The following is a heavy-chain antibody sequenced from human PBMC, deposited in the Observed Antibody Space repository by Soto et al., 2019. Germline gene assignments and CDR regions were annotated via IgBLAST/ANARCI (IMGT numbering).Heavy chain of an antibody. J-gene: IGHJ4*02. V-gene: IGHV4-39*01. Sequence: PSETMSLTCTVSGDSISSSNYFLGWIRQPPGKGLEWIGTIFYSGSTYYNPSLKSRVTISVDTSKNQFSLKLTSVTAADTALYYCARRYGWLYFDYWGQGSLVT. CDR1: GDSISSSNYF. CDR2: IFYSGST. D-gene: IGHD3-10*01. CDR3: ARRYGWLYFDY.